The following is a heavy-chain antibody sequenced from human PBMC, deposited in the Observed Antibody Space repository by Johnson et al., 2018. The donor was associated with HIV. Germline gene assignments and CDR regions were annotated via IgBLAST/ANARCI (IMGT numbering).Heavy chain of an antibody. V-gene: IGHV3-30*14. CDR2: ISYDGSNK. CDR1: GFTVSSNY. CDR3: ARDLGYYYDSSGHDDFDI. D-gene: IGHD3-22*01. Sequence: QVQLVESGGGLIQPGGSLRLSCAASGFTVSSNYMSWVRQAPGKGLEWVAVISYDGSNKYYADSVKGRFTISRENAKNSLYLQMNSLRAEDTALYYCARDLGYYYDSSGHDDFDIWGQGTRVTVSS. J-gene: IGHJ3*02.